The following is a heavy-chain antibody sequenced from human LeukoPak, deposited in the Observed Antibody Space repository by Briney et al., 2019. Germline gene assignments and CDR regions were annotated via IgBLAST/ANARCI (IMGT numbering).Heavy chain of an antibody. CDR2: INPSGGST. V-gene: IGHV1-46*01. D-gene: IGHD2-21*02. CDR1: GYTFTSYY. Sequence: ASVKVSCKASGYTFTSYYMHWVRQAPGQGLEWMGIINPSGGSTSYAQKFQGRVTMTRDTSTSTVYMELSSLRSEDTAFYYCARELSGVCFDYWGQGTLVTVSS. J-gene: IGHJ4*02. CDR3: ARELSGVCFDY.